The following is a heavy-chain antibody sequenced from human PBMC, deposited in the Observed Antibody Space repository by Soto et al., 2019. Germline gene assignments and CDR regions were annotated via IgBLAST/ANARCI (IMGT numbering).Heavy chain of an antibody. V-gene: IGHV4-31*03. CDR3: AGGRTYYAP. D-gene: IGHD3-3*01. J-gene: IGHJ5*02. CDR2: ISYSGST. Sequence: QVQLQESGPGLVKPSQTLSLTCTVSVGSISSGGYYWSWIHQHPGKGLEWIGCISYSGSTSYNPSLKSRVAISVDTSKNQYAQKLSSVIAADTAVYYCAGGRTYYAPWGQGTLVTVSS. CDR1: VGSISSGGYY.